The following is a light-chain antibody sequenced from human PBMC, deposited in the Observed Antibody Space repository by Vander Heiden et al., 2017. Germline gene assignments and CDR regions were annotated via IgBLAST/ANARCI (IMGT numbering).Light chain of an antibody. CDR2: EVS. V-gene: IGLV2-8*01. J-gene: IGLJ2*01. CDR1: SSAVVGYNS. Sequence: SALPPPPPSSAWPAQPVTISCTSTSSAVVGYNSVSWYQQHPGEAPKLMIYEVSQRPSGVPDRFSGSKSGNTASLTVFGPQAEDEADYYCSSYAGSNKVFGGGTKLTVL. CDR3: SSYAGSNKV.